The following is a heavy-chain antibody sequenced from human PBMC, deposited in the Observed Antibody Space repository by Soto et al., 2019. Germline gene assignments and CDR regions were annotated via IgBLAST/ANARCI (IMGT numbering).Heavy chain of an antibody. CDR1: GFTFSSYG. V-gene: IGHV3-30*18. CDR3: AKLGTTVVTFDY. J-gene: IGHJ4*02. D-gene: IGHD4-17*01. Sequence: QVQLVESGGGVVQPGRSLRLSCAASGFTFSSYGMHWVRQAPGKGLEWVAVISYDGSNKYYADSVKGRFTISRDNSKNTLYLQMNSLRAEDTAVYYCAKLGTTVVTFDYWGQGTLVTVSS. CDR2: ISYDGSNK.